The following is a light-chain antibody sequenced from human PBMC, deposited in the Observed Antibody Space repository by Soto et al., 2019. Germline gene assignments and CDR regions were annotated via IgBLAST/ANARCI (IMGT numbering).Light chain of an antibody. Sequence: QSALTQPASVSGSPGRSITISCTGTSSDVGGYIYVSWYQQHPGKAPKLMIYEVSNRPSGVSNRFSGSKSSNTASLTISGLQAEDEADYYCGSYTSSNTYVLGTGKKVTV. J-gene: IGLJ1*01. CDR1: SSDVGGYIY. V-gene: IGLV2-14*01. CDR2: EVS. CDR3: GSYTSSNTYV.